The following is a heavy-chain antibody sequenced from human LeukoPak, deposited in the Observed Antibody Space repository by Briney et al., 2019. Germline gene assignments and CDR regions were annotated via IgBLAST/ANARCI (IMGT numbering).Heavy chain of an antibody. CDR3: ATVGGNY. V-gene: IGHV3-20*04. D-gene: IGHD3-16*01. CDR2: ISGKGDRK. Sequence: TGGSLRLSCAASGFSFDDYGMSWVRQVPGEGLEWVSGISGKGDRKDYADSVKGRFTISRDNANNTLYLQLKRLRAEDTAFYYCATVGGNYWGQGTLVTVSS. J-gene: IGHJ4*02. CDR1: GFSFDDYG.